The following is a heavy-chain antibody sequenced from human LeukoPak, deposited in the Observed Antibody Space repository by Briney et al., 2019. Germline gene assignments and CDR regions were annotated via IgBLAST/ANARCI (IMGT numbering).Heavy chain of an antibody. J-gene: IGHJ4*02. CDR2: IYYSGST. D-gene: IGHD1-26*01. V-gene: IGHV4-31*03. CDR3: TRDPLAGATTGYFDY. CDR1: GGSISSGGYY. Sequence: SETLSLTCTVSGGSISSGGYYWSWIRQHPGTGLEWIGYIYYSGSTYYNPSLKSRVTISVDTSKNQFSLKLGSVTAADTAVYYCTRDPLAGATTGYFDYWGQGTLVTVSS.